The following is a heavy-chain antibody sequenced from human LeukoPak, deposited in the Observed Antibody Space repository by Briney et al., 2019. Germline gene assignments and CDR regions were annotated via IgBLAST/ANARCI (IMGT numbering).Heavy chain of an antibody. J-gene: IGHJ6*03. CDR2: IGTASDT. CDR3: ARGPPRGKYYYMDV. Sequence: PGGSLRLSCAASGFTFSSFDMHWVRQPTGQGLEWVSTIGTASDTYYPGSVEGRFTLSRDNAKNSLYLQMNSLTAGDTAVSYCARGPPRGKYYYMDVWGQGTLVTVSS. D-gene: IGHD1-1*01. V-gene: IGHV3-13*01. CDR1: GFTFSSFD.